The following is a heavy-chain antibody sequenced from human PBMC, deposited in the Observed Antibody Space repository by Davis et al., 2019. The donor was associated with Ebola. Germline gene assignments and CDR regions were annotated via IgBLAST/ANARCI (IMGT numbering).Heavy chain of an antibody. J-gene: IGHJ6*02. CDR1: GFSVSSCY. V-gene: IGHV3-66*02. CDR3: ARASWVSGEDYYYGMDV. CDR2: IFTGGIT. Sequence: GGSLRLSCAASGFSVSSCYMAWVRQAPGKGLEWVSVIFTGGITDYGDSVKGRFTISRDNSKNTVNLQMNSLRPEDTAVYYCARASWVSGEDYYYGMDVWGQGTTVAVSS. D-gene: IGHD4-17*01.